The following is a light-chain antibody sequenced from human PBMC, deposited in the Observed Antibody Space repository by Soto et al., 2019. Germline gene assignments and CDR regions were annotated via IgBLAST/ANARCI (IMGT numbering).Light chain of an antibody. CDR3: QHYDTLVLT. CDR1: QDIANF. V-gene: IGKV1-33*01. J-gene: IGKJ4*01. CDR2: DVS. Sequence: DIQRTHFPSSLSASVGDSVTITGQAGQDIANFLNWYQQRPGQAPKLLIYDVSNLQSGVPSRYSGSGSGTHFSLTIRSLQPEDVAIYFCQHYDTLVLTFGGGTKVEIK.